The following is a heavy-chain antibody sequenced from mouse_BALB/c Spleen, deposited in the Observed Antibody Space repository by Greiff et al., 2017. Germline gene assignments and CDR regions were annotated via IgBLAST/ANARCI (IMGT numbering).Heavy chain of an antibody. CDR3: ARRYYGSSPFDY. V-gene: IGHV1S135*01. J-gene: IGHJ2*01. D-gene: IGHD1-1*01. CDR1: GYAFTSYN. CDR2: IDPYNGGT. Sequence: EVQLQQSGPELVKPGASVKVSCKASGYAFTSYNMYWVKQSHGKSLEWIGYIDPYNGGTSYNQKFKGKATLTVDKSSSTAYMELRSLTSEDTAVYYCARRYYGSSPFDYWGQGTTLTVSS.